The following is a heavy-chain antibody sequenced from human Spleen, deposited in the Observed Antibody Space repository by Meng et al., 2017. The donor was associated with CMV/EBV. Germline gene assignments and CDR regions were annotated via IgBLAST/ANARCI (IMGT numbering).Heavy chain of an antibody. V-gene: IGHV3-15*01. J-gene: IGHJ5*02. CDR1: AW. Sequence: AWMRWVSQAPGKGLEWVGRIKSKTDGGTTDYAGPVKGRFTISRDDSKNTLYLQMNSLKTEDTAVYYCTTEPYCSGGSCWYGWFDPWGQGTLVTVSS. D-gene: IGHD2-15*01. CDR2: IKSKTDGGTT. CDR3: TTEPYCSGGSCWYGWFDP.